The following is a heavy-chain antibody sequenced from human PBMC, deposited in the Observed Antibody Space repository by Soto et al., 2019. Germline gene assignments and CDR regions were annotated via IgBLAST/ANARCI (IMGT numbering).Heavy chain of an antibody. V-gene: IGHV4-4*07. J-gene: IGHJ6*02. CDR1: GGSISSYY. Sequence: SETLSLTCTVSGGSISSYYWSWIRQPAGKGLEWIGRIYTSGSTNYNPSLKSRVTMSVDTSKNQFSLKLSSVTAADTAVYYCARDMGPTSIAAAEGPYYYGMDVWGQGTTVTVSS. CDR3: ARDMGPTSIAAAEGPYYYGMDV. D-gene: IGHD6-13*01. CDR2: IYTSGST.